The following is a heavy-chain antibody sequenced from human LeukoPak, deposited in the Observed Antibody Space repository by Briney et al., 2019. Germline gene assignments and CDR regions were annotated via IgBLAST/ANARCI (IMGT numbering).Heavy chain of an antibody. V-gene: IGHV4-34*01. CDR3: ARGALYSSSWYVSYYYGMDV. CDR2: INHSGST. CDR1: GGSFSGYY. J-gene: IGHJ6*02. Sequence: SETLSLTCAVYGGSFSGYYWSWLRQPPGKGLEWIGEINHSGSTNYNPSLKSRVTISVDTSKNQFSLKLSSVTAADTAVYYCARGALYSSSWYVSYYYGMDVWGQGTTVTVSS. D-gene: IGHD6-13*01.